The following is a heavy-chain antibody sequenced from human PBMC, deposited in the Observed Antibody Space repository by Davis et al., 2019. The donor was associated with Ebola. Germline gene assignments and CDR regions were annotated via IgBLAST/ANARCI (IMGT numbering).Heavy chain of an antibody. CDR2: TYYSGST. CDR3: ARGGQYSSSSYDY. V-gene: IGHV4-61*01. Sequence: MPSETLSLTCTVSGGSISSGSYYWSWIRQPPGTGLEWIGYTYYSGSTNYNPSLKSRVTISVDTSKNQFSLKLSSVTAADTAVYYCARGGQYSSSSYDYWGQGTLVTVSS. D-gene: IGHD6-6*01. CDR1: GGSISSGSYY. J-gene: IGHJ4*02.